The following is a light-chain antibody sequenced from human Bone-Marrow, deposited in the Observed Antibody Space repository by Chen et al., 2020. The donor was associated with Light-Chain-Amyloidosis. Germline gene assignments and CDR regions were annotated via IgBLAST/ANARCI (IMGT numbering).Light chain of an antibody. J-gene: IGLJ2*01. V-gene: IGLV3-21*02. CDR2: DDG. Sequence: SYVLTQPPSLSVAPEQTARIPCGGSNVGSKSVHWYQQKPGQAPVLVVYDDGDRPSGIPERFSGSNSGNTATLTISRVEAGDEADYYCQVWDSGSDHLVFGGGTKLTVL. CDR1: NVGSKS. CDR3: QVWDSGSDHLV.